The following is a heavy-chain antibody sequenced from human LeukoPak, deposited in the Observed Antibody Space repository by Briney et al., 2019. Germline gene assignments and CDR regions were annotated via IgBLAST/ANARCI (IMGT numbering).Heavy chain of an antibody. V-gene: IGHV3-53*05. D-gene: IGHD6-19*01. CDR3: AKLAYSSEDRVDY. CDR1: GFTVSSNY. J-gene: IGHJ4*02. CDR2: IYSDGTA. Sequence: GGSLRLSCAASGFTVSSNYLSWVRQAPGKGLEWVSVIYSDGTAYYPDSVKGRFTISRDNAKNTLYLQMNSLSPKDTAVYYCAKLAYSSEDRVDYWGQGTLVTVSS.